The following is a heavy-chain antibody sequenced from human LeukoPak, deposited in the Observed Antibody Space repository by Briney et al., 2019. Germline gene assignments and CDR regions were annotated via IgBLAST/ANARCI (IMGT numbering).Heavy chain of an antibody. J-gene: IGHJ6*03. Sequence: PSETLSLTCTVSGDSISNYYWTWIRDTPGKGLEWIGNLYHSGAADYNPSLKTRVTTSVDTSKDQFSLSLRSSTAADTAVYFCARLGKTYYMDVWGTGTTVTVSS. CDR1: GDSISNYY. V-gene: IGHV4-59*08. CDR2: LYHSGAA. CDR3: ARLGKTYYMDV. D-gene: IGHD1/OR15-1a*01.